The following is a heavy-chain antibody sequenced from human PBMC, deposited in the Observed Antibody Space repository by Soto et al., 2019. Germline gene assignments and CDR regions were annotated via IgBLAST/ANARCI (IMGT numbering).Heavy chain of an antibody. J-gene: IGHJ4*02. V-gene: IGHV1-69*02. CDR2: IIPILGIA. CDR3: ASPAEMATTAGRSY. Sequence: QVQLVQSGAEMKKPGSSVKVSCKASGGTFSSYTISWVRQAHGQGLEWMGRIIPILGIANYAQKFQGRVTITADKSTSTAYMELSSLRSEDTAVYYCASPAEMATTAGRSYWGQGTLVTVSS. CDR1: GGTFSSYT. D-gene: IGHD5-12*01.